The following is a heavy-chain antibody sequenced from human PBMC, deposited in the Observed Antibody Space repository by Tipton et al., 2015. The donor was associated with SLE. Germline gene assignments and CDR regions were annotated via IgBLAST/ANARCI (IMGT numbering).Heavy chain of an antibody. D-gene: IGHD2-2*01. J-gene: IGHJ4*02. Sequence: TLSLTCAVYGGSFSGYYWSWIRQPPGKGLEWIGEINHSGSTNYNPSLKSRVTISVDASKKQFSLKLGSVTAADTAVYYCARPAVDYWGQGTLVTVSS. CDR2: INHSGST. CDR1: GGSFSGYY. V-gene: IGHV4-34*01. CDR3: ARPAVDY.